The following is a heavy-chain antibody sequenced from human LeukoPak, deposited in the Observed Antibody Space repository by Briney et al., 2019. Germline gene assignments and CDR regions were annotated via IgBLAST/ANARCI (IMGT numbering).Heavy chain of an antibody. J-gene: IGHJ3*02. Sequence: GASVKVSCKASGGTFSSYAISWVRQAPGQGLEWMGGIIPIFGTANYAQKFQGRVTIAADESTSTAYMELSSLRSEDTAVYYCARLSVTFDAFDIWGQGTMVTVSS. CDR3: ARLSVTFDAFDI. CDR1: GGTFSSYA. V-gene: IGHV1-69*01. CDR2: IIPIFGTA. D-gene: IGHD4-17*01.